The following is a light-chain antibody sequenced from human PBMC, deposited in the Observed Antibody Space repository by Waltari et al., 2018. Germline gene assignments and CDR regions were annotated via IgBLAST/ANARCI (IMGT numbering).Light chain of an antibody. CDR2: RSD. CDR1: YSNVGANV. CDR3: ASWDDSLSGRWV. V-gene: IGLV1-47*01. Sequence: QSVLTQPPSASATPGQRVTISCSGTYSNVGANVVNWYQQFPGAAPKLLIYRSDGRPSGVPDRFSSSKSGSSASLAISGLRPEDEADYYCASWDDSLSGRWVFGGGTKLTVL. J-gene: IGLJ3*02.